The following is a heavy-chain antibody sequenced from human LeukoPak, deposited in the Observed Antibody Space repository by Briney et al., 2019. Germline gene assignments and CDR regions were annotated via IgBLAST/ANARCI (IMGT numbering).Heavy chain of an antibody. D-gene: IGHD4-17*01. CDR3: ARDRTTVTTGYYGMDV. CDR1: GYTFTGYY. CDR2: INPKTGVT. V-gene: IGHV1-2*02. J-gene: IGHJ6*02. Sequence: ASVKVSCQASGYTFTGYYMHWVRQAPGQGLEWMGWINPKTGVTNYAQKFQGRVTLTRDTSIITAYMELTRLRSDDTAMYYCARDRTTVTTGYYGMDVWGQGTTLTVSS.